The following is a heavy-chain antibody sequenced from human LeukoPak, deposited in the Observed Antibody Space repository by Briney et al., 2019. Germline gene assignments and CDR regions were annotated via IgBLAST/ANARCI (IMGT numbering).Heavy chain of an antibody. V-gene: IGHV3-23*01. J-gene: IGHJ4*02. CDR2: ISSSGGST. Sequence: GGSLRLSCAASGFTFSSYAMSWVRQAPGKGLEWVSAISSSGGSTYYADSVKGRFTISRDNSKNTLCLQMNSLRAEDTAVYYCAKVPVVFVTPYYFDYWGQGTLVTVSS. CDR3: AKVPVVFVTPYYFDY. D-gene: IGHD3-3*01. CDR1: GFTFSSYA.